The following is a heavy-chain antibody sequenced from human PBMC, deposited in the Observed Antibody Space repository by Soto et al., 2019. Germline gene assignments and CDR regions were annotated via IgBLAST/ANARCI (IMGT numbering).Heavy chain of an antibody. J-gene: IGHJ5*02. V-gene: IGHV4-39*01. Sequence: SETLSLTCTVSGGSISSSSYYWGWIRQPPGKGLEWIGSIYYSGSTYYNPSHKSRVTISVDTSKNQFSLKLSSVTAADTAVYYCARVITIFGVVMNWFDPWGQGTLVTVSS. CDR1: GGSISSSSYY. CDR3: ARVITIFGVVMNWFDP. CDR2: IYYSGST. D-gene: IGHD3-3*01.